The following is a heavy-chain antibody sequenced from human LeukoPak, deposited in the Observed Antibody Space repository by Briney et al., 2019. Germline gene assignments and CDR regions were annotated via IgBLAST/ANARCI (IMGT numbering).Heavy chain of an antibody. J-gene: IGHJ3*02. CDR1: GGSISSGGYY. CDR3: ARDGRPFSSGYYHDAFDI. D-gene: IGHD3-22*01. Sequence: SSQTLSLTCTVSGGSISSGGYYWSWIRQHPGKGLEWIGYIYYSGSTHYNPSLKSRVTISVDTSKNQFSLKLSSVTAADTAVYYCARDGRPFSSGYYHDAFDIWGQGTMVTVSS. V-gene: IGHV4-31*03. CDR2: IYYSGST.